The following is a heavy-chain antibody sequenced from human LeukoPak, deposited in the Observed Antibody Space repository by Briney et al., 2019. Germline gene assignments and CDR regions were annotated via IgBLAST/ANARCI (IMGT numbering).Heavy chain of an antibody. J-gene: IGHJ4*02. V-gene: IGHV3-33*01. D-gene: IGHD5-18*01. CDR1: GFSLSSNG. CDR3: ARAAMVGFDY. Sequence: GGSLRLSCAASGFSLSSNGMHWVRQAPGKGLEWVAVIWYDGSKTYYADSVRGRFTISRDISKNTLYPQMNSLRAEDTAIYYCARAAMVGFDYWGQGTLVTVSS. CDR2: IWYDGSKT.